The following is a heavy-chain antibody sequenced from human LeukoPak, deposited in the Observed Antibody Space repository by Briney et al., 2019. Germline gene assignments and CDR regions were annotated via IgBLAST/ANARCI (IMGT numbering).Heavy chain of an antibody. Sequence: GESLKISCEASGYTFSNYWIGWVRQMPGKGLEWMGIICPDDSDTKYSPSFQGQVTISAHKSISTAYLQWSSLKASDTAMYYCAGSRDSSGYYYLIWGQGTLVTVSS. CDR1: GYTFSNYW. CDR3: AGSRDSSGYYYLI. V-gene: IGHV5-51*01. J-gene: IGHJ4*02. D-gene: IGHD3-22*01. CDR2: ICPDDSDT.